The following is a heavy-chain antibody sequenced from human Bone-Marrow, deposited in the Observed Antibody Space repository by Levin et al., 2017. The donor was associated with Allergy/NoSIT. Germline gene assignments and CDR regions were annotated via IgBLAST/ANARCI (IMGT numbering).Heavy chain of an antibody. J-gene: IGHJ4*02. CDR2: FYPGDSDV. Sequence: PGGSLRLSCKGSAYSFSSYWIAWVRQKPGKGLEWMGMFYPGDSDVRYSPSFQGQVTISVDKYVRTAYLHWDSLKASDSAMYYCARVTYDSSGVDYWGQGTLVTVYS. D-gene: IGHD3-22*01. CDR3: ARVTYDSSGVDY. CDR1: AYSFSSYW. V-gene: IGHV5-51*01.